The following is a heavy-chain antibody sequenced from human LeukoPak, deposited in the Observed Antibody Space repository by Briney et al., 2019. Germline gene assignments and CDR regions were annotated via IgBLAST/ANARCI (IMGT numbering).Heavy chain of an antibody. CDR3: AKAMGATLFDY. Sequence: GGSLRLSCTASGFTLRTYDMHWVRQAPGKGLEWVAFIRNDGSDKYYADSVKGRFTISRDNSKNTLYLQMNSLRAGDTAVYYCAKAMGATLFDYWGQGTLVTVSS. V-gene: IGHV3-30*02. CDR1: GFTLRTYD. J-gene: IGHJ4*02. D-gene: IGHD1-26*01. CDR2: IRNDGSDK.